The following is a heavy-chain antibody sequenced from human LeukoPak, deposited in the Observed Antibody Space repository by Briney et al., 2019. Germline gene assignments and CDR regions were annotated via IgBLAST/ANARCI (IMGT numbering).Heavy chain of an antibody. CDR1: GFTFSSYA. Sequence: GRSLRLSCAASGFTFSSYAMSWVRQTPGKGLEWVSAISGSGGSTYYTDSVKGRFTISRDNSRNTLFLQMNSLRAEDTAVYYCAKAYWNEYYFDYWGQGTLVTVSS. CDR3: AKAYWNEYYFDY. V-gene: IGHV3-23*01. D-gene: IGHD1-1*01. CDR2: ISGSGGST. J-gene: IGHJ4*02.